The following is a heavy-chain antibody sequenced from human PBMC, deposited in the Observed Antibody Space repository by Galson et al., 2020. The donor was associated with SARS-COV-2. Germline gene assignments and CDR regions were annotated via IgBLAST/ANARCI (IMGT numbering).Heavy chain of an antibody. J-gene: IGHJ4*02. Sequence: GESLKISFAASGLAFSSYTMNWVRQAPGKGLEWVASLDTSSTYIYHADSLKGRFTISRDNAENSLYLQMNSLRAEDTAVYYCARSPPASTSGTSIYFDYWGQGTQVTVSS. V-gene: IGHV3-21*01. CDR2: LDTSSTYI. CDR1: GLAFSSYT. CDR3: ARSPPASTSGTSIYFDY. D-gene: IGHD3-10*01.